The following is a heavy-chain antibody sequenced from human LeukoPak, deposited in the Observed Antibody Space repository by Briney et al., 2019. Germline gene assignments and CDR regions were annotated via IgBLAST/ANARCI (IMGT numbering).Heavy chain of an antibody. CDR3: AKELIIQPTGTVAFDI. Sequence: PGGSLRLSCAASGLTFSDYYMSWIRQAPGKGLEWVSKISTSGSATYYADSVKGRFTVSRDNSKNTLYLQMSSLRVEDTAVYFCAKELIIQPTGTVAFDIWGQGTMVTVSS. J-gene: IGHJ3*02. CDR2: ISTSGSAT. V-gene: IGHV3-11*01. CDR1: GLTFSDYY. D-gene: IGHD1-1*01.